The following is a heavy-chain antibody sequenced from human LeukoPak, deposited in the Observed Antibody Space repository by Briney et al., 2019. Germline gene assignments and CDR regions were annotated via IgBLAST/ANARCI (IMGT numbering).Heavy chain of an antibody. CDR2: IYYSGST. Sequence: SETLSLTCTVAGGSISSYYWSWIRQPPGKGLEWIGYIYYSGSTKYNPSLKSRVTISVDTSKNQFSLQLTSVTAADTVVYYCATSPYCSNGICFTRWYFDLWGRGTLVTVSS. J-gene: IGHJ2*01. D-gene: IGHD2-8*01. CDR1: GGSISSYY. V-gene: IGHV4-59*01. CDR3: ATSPYCSNGICFTRWYFDL.